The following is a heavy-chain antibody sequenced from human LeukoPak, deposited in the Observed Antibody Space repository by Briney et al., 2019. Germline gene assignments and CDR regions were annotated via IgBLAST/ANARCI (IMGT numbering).Heavy chain of an antibody. J-gene: IGHJ4*02. CDR1: GGSISSGDYY. CDR2: IYYSGST. V-gene: IGHV4-30-4*01. D-gene: IGHD3-10*01. Sequence: SETLSLTCTVSGGSISSGDYYWSWIRQPPGKGLEWIGYIYYSGSTYYNPSLKSRVTISVDTSKNQFSLKLSSVTAADTAVYYCARVRIYYGPGRMGLFDYWGQGTLVTVSS. CDR3: ARVRIYYGPGRMGLFDY.